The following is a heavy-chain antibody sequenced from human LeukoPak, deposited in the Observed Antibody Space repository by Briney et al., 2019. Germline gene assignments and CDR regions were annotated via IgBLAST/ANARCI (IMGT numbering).Heavy chain of an antibody. CDR3: ARDAVSVFDY. CDR1: GYTFTSYA. Sequence: ASVKVSCKASGYTFTSYAMHWVRQAPGQRLEWMGWINAGNGNTKYSQKFQGRVTITADKSTSTAYMELSSLRSEDTAVYYCARDAVSVFDYWGQGTLVTVSS. CDR2: INAGNGNT. D-gene: IGHD3-16*02. J-gene: IGHJ4*02. V-gene: IGHV1-3*01.